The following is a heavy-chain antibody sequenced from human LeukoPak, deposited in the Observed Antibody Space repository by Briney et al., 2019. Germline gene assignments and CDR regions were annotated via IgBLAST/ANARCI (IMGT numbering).Heavy chain of an antibody. V-gene: IGHV1-46*01. J-gene: IGHJ4*02. CDR1: GYTFTSYY. Sequence: ASVKVSCKASGYTFTSYYIHSVRQAPGQGLEWMGIIHPSGGSTSYAQKFQGRVTMTRDMSTSTVYMELSSLRSEDTAMYYCARGPARLMITFGGVAPPDYWGQGTLVTVSS. CDR2: IHPSGGST. D-gene: IGHD3-16*01. CDR3: ARGPARLMITFGGVAPPDY.